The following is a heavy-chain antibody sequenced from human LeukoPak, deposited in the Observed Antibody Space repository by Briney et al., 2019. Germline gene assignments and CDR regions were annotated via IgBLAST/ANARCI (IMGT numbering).Heavy chain of an antibody. CDR1: GGSISSYY. CDR3: ARTRGYSYGPQFDY. CDR2: IYYSGST. J-gene: IGHJ4*02. Sequence: SETLSLTCTVSGGSISSYYWSWIRQPPGKGLEWTGYIYYSGSTNYNPSLKSRVTISVDTSKNQFSLKLSSVTAADTAVYYCARTRGYSYGPQFDYWGQGTLVTVSS. V-gene: IGHV4-59*01. D-gene: IGHD5-18*01.